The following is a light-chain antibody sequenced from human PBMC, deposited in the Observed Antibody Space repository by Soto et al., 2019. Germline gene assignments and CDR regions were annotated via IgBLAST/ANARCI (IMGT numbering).Light chain of an antibody. V-gene: IGLV1-44*01. CDR2: RTE. Sequence: QSGLTQPPSASGTPGQIITISCSGSRPNIGNNIVTWYQQLPGVAPKVVIYRTEQRPSGVPDRFSGSKSGTSASLAISGLQREDGADYYCAAWDDTGPGRWVFGGGTKLTVL. J-gene: IGLJ3*02. CDR3: AAWDDTGPGRWV. CDR1: RPNIGNNI.